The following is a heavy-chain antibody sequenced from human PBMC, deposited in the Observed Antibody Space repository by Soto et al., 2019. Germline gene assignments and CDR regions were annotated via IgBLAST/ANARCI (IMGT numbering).Heavy chain of an antibody. J-gene: IGHJ4*02. D-gene: IGHD3-10*01. V-gene: IGHV3-74*01. Sequence: GGSLRLSCAASGFTFSSYWMHWVRQAPGKGLVWVSRINNDESSTNYADSVKGRFTISRDNAKNTLYLQVNSLRVEDTAVYYCARGAYMIRGIINYYFDYWGQGTLVTVSS. CDR1: GFTFSSYW. CDR3: ARGAYMIRGIINYYFDY. CDR2: INNDESST.